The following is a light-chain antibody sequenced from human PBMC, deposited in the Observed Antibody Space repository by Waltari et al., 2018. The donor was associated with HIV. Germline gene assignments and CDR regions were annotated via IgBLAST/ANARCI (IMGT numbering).Light chain of an antibody. Sequence: EIVMTQSPATLSVSPGEGATLSCRASQSVRANVAWYQQRPVQPPRLLIFHASTRASGIPGRFSGTGSGTDFTLTISSLQSEDFGVYYCQQYDDWPPLTFGGGTKVEIK. V-gene: IGKV3-15*01. CDR3: QQYDDWPPLT. CDR1: QSVRAN. J-gene: IGKJ4*01. CDR2: HAS.